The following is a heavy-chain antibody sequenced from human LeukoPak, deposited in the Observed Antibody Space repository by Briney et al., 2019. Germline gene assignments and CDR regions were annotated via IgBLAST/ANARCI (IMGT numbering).Heavy chain of an antibody. Sequence: GGSLRLSCAASGFTFSSYGMHWVRQAPGKGLEWVAFIRHDGSNKYYADSVKGRFTISRDNAKNSLYLQMNSLRAEDTALYYCASGGIYYGAAFDFWGQGTLVTVSS. V-gene: IGHV3-30*02. CDR3: ASGGIYYGAAFDF. J-gene: IGHJ4*02. CDR1: GFTFSSYG. CDR2: IRHDGSNK. D-gene: IGHD1-26*01.